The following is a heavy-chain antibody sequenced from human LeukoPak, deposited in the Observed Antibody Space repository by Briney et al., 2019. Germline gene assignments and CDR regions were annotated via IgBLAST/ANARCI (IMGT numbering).Heavy chain of an antibody. Sequence: SETLSLTCAVSGGSISSGGYSWSWIRQPPGKGLEWIGYIYHSGSTYYNPSLKRRVTISVDRSKNQFSLKLSSVTAADTAVYYCARVTRGYDLDVWGQGTTVTVSS. CDR1: GGSISSGGYS. J-gene: IGHJ6*02. CDR2: IYHSGST. V-gene: IGHV4-30-2*01. CDR3: ARVTRGYDLDV. D-gene: IGHD3-10*01.